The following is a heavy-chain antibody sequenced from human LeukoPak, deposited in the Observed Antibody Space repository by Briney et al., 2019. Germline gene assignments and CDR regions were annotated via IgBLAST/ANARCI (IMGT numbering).Heavy chain of an antibody. D-gene: IGHD2-2*02. J-gene: IGHJ4*02. Sequence: PGGSLRLSCAASGFTSNSYWMSWVRQAPGKGLEWVAKIKQDGSEKYYVDSVKGRFTISRDNAKNSLYLQMNSLRAEDTAVYYCARDSCTTSSCYTPFDYWGQGTLVTVSS. CDR1: GFTSNSYW. CDR2: IKQDGSEK. V-gene: IGHV3-7*01. CDR3: ARDSCTTSSCYTPFDY.